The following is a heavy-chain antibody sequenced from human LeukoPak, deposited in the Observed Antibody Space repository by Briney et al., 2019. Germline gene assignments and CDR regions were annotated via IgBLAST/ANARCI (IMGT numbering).Heavy chain of an antibody. D-gene: IGHD3-3*01. CDR1: GFTLKTYW. CDR2: IKQDGSEK. Sequence: PGGSLGLSCAASGFTLKTYWMTWVRQAPGKGLEWVGNIKQDGSEKYYVDSVKGRFTISRDNAKNSLYLQVNSLRAEDTAVYYCARLNYDFWSGVWEGYYMDVWGKGITVTVSS. V-gene: IGHV3-7*01. CDR3: ARLNYDFWSGVWEGYYMDV. J-gene: IGHJ6*03.